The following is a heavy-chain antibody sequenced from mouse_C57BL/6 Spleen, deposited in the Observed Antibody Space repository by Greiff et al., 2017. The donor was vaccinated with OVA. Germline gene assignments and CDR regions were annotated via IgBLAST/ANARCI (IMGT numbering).Heavy chain of an antibody. V-gene: IGHV5-9-1*02. D-gene: IGHD2-4*01. CDR2: ISSGGDYI. CDR3: TRDGLRRDWFAY. CDR1: GFTFSSYA. J-gene: IGHJ3*01. Sequence: EVKLVESGEGLVKPGGFLKLSCAASGFTFSSYAMSWVRQTPEKRLEWVAYISSGGDYIYYADTVKGRFTISRDNARNTLYLQMSSLKSEDTAMYYCTRDGLRRDWFAYWGQGTLVTVSA.